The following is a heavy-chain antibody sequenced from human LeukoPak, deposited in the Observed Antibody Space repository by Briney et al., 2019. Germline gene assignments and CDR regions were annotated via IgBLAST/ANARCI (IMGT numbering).Heavy chain of an antibody. CDR2: ISYHGSNK. Sequence: GGSLRLYCAASGFTFSSYGMHWVRQAPGKGLEWVAVISYHGSNKYYADSVKGRFTISRDNSKNTLYLQMNSLRAEDTAMYYCAKGHSSGWYYFDYWGQGALVTVSS. CDR3: AKGHSSGWYYFDY. D-gene: IGHD6-19*01. CDR1: GFTFSSYG. J-gene: IGHJ4*02. V-gene: IGHV3-30*18.